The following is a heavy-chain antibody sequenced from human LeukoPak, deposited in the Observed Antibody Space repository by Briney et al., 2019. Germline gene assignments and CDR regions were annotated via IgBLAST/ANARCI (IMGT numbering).Heavy chain of an antibody. CDR2: IYTSGST. Sequence: SETLSLTCTVSGGSISSYYWSRIRQPAGKGLEWIGRIYTSGSTNYNPSLKSRVTMSVDTSKNQFSLKLSSVTAADTAVYYCARDGSYYDFWSGYYTGLPDYWGQGTLVTVSS. V-gene: IGHV4-4*07. CDR1: GGSISSYY. D-gene: IGHD3-3*01. CDR3: ARDGSYYDFWSGYYTGLPDY. J-gene: IGHJ4*02.